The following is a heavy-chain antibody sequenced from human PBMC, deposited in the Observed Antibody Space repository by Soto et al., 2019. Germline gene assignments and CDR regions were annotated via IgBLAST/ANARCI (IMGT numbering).Heavy chain of an antibody. Sequence: SETLSLTCTVSGGSISSGDYYWSWIRQPPGKGLEWIGYIYYSGNTYYNPFLKSRVTISVDTSKNQFSLKLSSVTAADTAVYYCARTPPLGYFDYWGQGTLVTVSS. CDR1: GGSISSGDYY. CDR3: ARTPPLGYFDY. CDR2: IYYSGNT. V-gene: IGHV4-30-4*08. J-gene: IGHJ4*02.